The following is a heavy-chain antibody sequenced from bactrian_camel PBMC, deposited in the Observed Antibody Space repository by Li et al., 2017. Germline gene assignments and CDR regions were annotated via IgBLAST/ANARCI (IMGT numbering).Heavy chain of an antibody. Sequence: HVQLVESGGGSVQAGGSLKLSCAVASGYSAVTLCMGWFRQAPGKEREGVAVIYSGDGSAIYTDSAKGRFTISRDNASKTVVLQMNSLKPEDTAMYYCATEERSLIGEPCKNAQMTRPMDYWGKGTQVTVS. J-gene: IGHJ7*01. V-gene: IGHV3S26*01. CDR1: GYSAVTLC. CDR2: IYSGDGSA. D-gene: IGHD1*01.